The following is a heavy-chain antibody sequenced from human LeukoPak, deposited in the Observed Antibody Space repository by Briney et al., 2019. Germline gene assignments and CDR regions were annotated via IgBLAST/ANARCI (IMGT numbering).Heavy chain of an antibody. Sequence: SETLSLTCAVYGGSFSGYYWSWIRQPAGKGLEWIGRIYTSGSTNYNPSLKSRVTMSVDTSKNQFSLKLSSVTAADTAVYYCARASPYSSSWWAFDIWGQGTMVTVSS. CDR3: ARASPYSSSWWAFDI. V-gene: IGHV4-59*10. J-gene: IGHJ3*02. D-gene: IGHD6-13*01. CDR2: IYTSGST. CDR1: GGSFSGYY.